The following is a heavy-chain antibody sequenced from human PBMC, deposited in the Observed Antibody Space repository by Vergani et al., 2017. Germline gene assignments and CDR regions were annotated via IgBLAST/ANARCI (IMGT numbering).Heavy chain of an antibody. CDR3: ARGGSIAAPSYLYYFYMDV. J-gene: IGHJ6*03. CDR2: ISGYDGKT. CDR1: GYSFNSYG. D-gene: IGHD6-6*01. V-gene: IGHV1-18*01. Sequence: QVQLVQSGAEMKKPGASVNVSCKTSGYSFNSYGINWVRQAPGQGLEWLGWISGYDGKTKYVEKLQGRITVTIDTSTNSAYMELRGLRSDDTAVYYCARGGSIAAPSYLYYFYMDVWGKGTKVTVSS.